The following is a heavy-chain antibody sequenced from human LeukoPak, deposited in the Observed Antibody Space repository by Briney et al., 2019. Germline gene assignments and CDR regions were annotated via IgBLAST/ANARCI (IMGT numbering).Heavy chain of an antibody. CDR3: AKDPLWFGEGDAFDI. J-gene: IGHJ3*02. CDR1: AFTFSSYG. CDR2: ISYDGSNK. V-gene: IGHV3-30*18. Sequence: GRSLRLSCAASAFTFSSYGMHWVRQAPGKGLEWVAVISYDGSNKYYADSVKGRFTISRDNSKNTLYLQMNSLRAEDTAVYYCAKDPLWFGEGDAFDIWGQGTMVTASS. D-gene: IGHD3-10*01.